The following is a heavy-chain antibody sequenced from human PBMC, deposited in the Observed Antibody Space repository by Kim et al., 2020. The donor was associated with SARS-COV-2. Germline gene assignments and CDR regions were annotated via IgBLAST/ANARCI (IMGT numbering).Heavy chain of an antibody. CDR2: NK. V-gene: IGHV3-33*01. Sequence: NKYYADSVKGRFTISRDNSKNTLYLQMNSLRAEDTAVYYCARERKGYFDYWGQGTLVTVSS. CDR3: ARERKGYFDY. J-gene: IGHJ4*02.